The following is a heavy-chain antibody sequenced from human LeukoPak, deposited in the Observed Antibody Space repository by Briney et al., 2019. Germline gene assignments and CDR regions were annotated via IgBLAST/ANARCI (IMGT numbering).Heavy chain of an antibody. CDR2: INPSGGST. V-gene: IGHV1-46*01. CDR1: GYTFTSYY. CDR3: ARVVGQWLAGHYYYYMDV. J-gene: IGHJ6*03. Sequence: GASVKVSCKASGYTFTSYYMHWVRQAPGQGLEWMGIINPSGGSTSYAQKFQGRVTMTRDMSTSTVYMELSSLRSEDTAVYYCARVVGQWLAGHYYYYMDVWGKGTTVTVAS. D-gene: IGHD6-19*01.